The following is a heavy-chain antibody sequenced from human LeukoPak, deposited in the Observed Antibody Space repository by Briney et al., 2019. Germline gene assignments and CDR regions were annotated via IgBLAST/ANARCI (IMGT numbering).Heavy chain of an antibody. J-gene: IGHJ5*02. CDR1: GFTFSSYG. CDR3: AKDYSKTTYYGSGTYYRPNWFDP. V-gene: IGHV3-30*02. D-gene: IGHD3-10*01. CDR2: IRYDGSNK. Sequence: GGSLRLSCAASGFTFSSYGMHWVRQAPGKGLEWVAFIRYDGSNKYYADSVKGRFTISRDNSKNTLYLQMNRLRAEDTAVYYCAKDYSKTTYYGSGTYYRPNWFDPWGQGTLVTVSS.